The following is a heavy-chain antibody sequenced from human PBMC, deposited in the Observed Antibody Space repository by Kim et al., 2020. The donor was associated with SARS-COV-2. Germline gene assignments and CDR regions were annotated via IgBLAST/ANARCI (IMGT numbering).Heavy chain of an antibody. J-gene: IGHJ4*02. CDR3: AKDIADKRRIYLTPPDY. CDR2: ISYDGSNK. D-gene: IGHD3-9*01. V-gene: IGHV3-30*18. Sequence: GGSLRLSCAASGFTFSSYGMHWVRQAPGKGLEWVAVISYDGSNKYYADSVKGRFTISRDNSKNTLYLQMNSLRAEDTAVYYCAKDIADKRRIYLTPPDYWGQGTLVTVSS. CDR1: GFTFSSYG.